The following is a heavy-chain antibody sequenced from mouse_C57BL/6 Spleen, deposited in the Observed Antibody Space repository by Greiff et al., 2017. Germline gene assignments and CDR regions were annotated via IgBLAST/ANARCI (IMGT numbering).Heavy chain of an antibody. V-gene: IGHV1-82*01. J-gene: IGHJ2*01. CDR1: GYAFSSSW. Sequence: QVQLKESGPELVKPGASVKISCKASGYAFSSSWMNWVKQRPGKGLEWIGRIYPGDGDTNYNGKFKGKATLTADKSSSTAYMQLSSLTSEASAVYCCARRGHFDYWGQGTTLTVSS. CDR3: ARRGHFDY. D-gene: IGHD3-3*01. CDR2: IYPGDGDT.